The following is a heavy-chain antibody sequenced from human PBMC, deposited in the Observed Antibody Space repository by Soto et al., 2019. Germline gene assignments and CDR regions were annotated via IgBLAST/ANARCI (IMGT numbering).Heavy chain of an antibody. Sequence: EVQLVESGGGLVHPGGSLRLSCAASGLTASSDYVSWVRQAPGKGLEWVSVTYSAGTTYSADSVQGRFTIPRDDSKNMLYLQMNSLRAEDTAVYFCARDPGDRNGMSVWGQGTTVTVSS. V-gene: IGHV3-66*01. CDR2: TYSAGTT. CDR3: ARDPGDRNGMSV. J-gene: IGHJ6*02. CDR1: GLTASSDY. D-gene: IGHD1-26*01.